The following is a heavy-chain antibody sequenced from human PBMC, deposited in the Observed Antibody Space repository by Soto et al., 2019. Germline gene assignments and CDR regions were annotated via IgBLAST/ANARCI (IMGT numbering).Heavy chain of an antibody. Sequence: GGSLRLSCAASGFTFSSYSMNWVRQAPGKGLEWVSYISASSSTIYYADSVKGRFTISRDNPKNSLYLQMSSLRDEDTAVYYCARGKDTSPRCGDYWGQGTLVTVSS. CDR3: ARGKDTSPRCGDY. V-gene: IGHV3-48*02. J-gene: IGHJ4*02. CDR2: ISASSSTI. D-gene: IGHD2-21*01. CDR1: GFTFSSYS.